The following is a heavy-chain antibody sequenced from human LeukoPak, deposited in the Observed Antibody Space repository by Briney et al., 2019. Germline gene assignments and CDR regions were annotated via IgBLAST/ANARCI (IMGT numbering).Heavy chain of an antibody. J-gene: IGHJ4*02. CDR3: ARDPRARPYIITGTTVPFDY. CDR2: ISAYNGNT. CDR1: GYTFTSYG. D-gene: IGHD1-7*01. Sequence: ASVKVSCKASGYTFTSYGISWVRQAPGQGLEWMGWISAYNGNTNYAQKLQGRVTMTTDTSTSTAYMELRSLRSDDTAVYYCARDPRARPYIITGTTVPFDYWGQGTLVTVSS. V-gene: IGHV1-18*01.